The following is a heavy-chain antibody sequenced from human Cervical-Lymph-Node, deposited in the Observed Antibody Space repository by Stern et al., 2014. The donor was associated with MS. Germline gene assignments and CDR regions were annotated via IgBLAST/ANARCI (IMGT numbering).Heavy chain of an antibody. D-gene: IGHD2-2*01. V-gene: IGHV1-3*01. Sequence: MQLVQSWAEVKMPGASVKVSCKASGYTFTSYAMHWVRQAPGQRLEWMGWINAGNGSSKYSQRCQSGVSITRDTSASTAYMELSSLRSEDTAVYYCARDHAQYQLPIYYFDYWGQGTLVTVSS. J-gene: IGHJ4*02. CDR2: INAGNGSS. CDR3: ARDHAQYQLPIYYFDY. CDR1: GYTFTSYA.